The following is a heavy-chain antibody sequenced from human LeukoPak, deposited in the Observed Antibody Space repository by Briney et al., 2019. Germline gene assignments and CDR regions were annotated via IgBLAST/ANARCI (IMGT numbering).Heavy chain of an antibody. D-gene: IGHD6-13*01. CDR3: AKLSSSWDAFDI. CDR2: ISGSGGST. V-gene: IGHV3-23*01. J-gene: IGHJ3*02. Sequence: GGSLRPSCAASGFPFSSYAMSWVRQAPGKGLEWVSAISGSGGSTYYADSVKGRFTISRDNSKNTLYLQMNSLRAEDTAVYYCAKLSSSWDAFDIWGQGTMVTVSS. CDR1: GFPFSSYA.